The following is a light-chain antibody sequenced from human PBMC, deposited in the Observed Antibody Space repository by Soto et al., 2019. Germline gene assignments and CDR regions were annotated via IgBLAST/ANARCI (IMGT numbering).Light chain of an antibody. Sequence: EIVMTQSPATLSVSPGERATLSCRASQSISSELAWYQQRPGQPPRLLIYGASTRDTGVPDRFTGSGSGSDFTLTISGLPSEDFAVYYCQQGHNWPLTFGQGTRLEI. J-gene: IGKJ2*01. V-gene: IGKV3-15*01. CDR2: GAS. CDR3: QQGHNWPLT. CDR1: QSISSE.